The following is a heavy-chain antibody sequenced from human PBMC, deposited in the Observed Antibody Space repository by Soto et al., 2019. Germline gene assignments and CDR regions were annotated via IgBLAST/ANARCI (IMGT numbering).Heavy chain of an antibody. V-gene: IGHV3-7*01. CDR1: GFTFSSYW. CDR3: ARDLLRGSHGY. Sequence: GALRLSCAASGFTFSSYWMCWVRQAPGKGLEWVANIKQDGSEKYYVDSVKGRFTISRDNAKNSLYLQMNSLRAEDTAVYYCARDLLRGSHGYWGQGTLDTVSS. D-gene: IGHD2-15*01. J-gene: IGHJ4*02. CDR2: IKQDGSEK.